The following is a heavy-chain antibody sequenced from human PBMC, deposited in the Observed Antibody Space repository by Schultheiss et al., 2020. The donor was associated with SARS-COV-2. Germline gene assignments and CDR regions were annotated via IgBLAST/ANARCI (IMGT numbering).Heavy chain of an antibody. J-gene: IGHJ6*02. CDR3: AKELRDIVVVPDSMDV. Sequence: GGSLRLSCAASGFTFSSYAMHWVRQAPGKGLEWVAVISYDKSNKYYADSVKGRFTISRDNSKNTLYLQMNSLRAEDTAVYYCAKELRDIVVVPDSMDVWGQGTTVTVSS. D-gene: IGHD2-2*01. CDR1: GFTFSSYA. CDR2: ISYDKSNK. V-gene: IGHV3-30*04.